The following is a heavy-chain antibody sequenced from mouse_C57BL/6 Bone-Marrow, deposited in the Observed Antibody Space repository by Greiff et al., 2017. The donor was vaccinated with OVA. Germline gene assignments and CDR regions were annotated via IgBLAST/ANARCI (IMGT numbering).Heavy chain of an antibody. D-gene: IGHD2-3*01. V-gene: IGHV2-9-1*01. CDR3: ARNKGYDGYAMDY. CDR1: GFSLTSYA. J-gene: IGHJ4*01. Sequence: QVQLKESGPGLVAPSQSLSITCTVSGFSLTSYAISWVRPPPGKGLEWLGVIWTGGGTNYNSALKSRLSISQDNSKSQVFLKMNSLQTDDTARYYCARNKGYDGYAMDYWGQGTSVTVSS. CDR2: IWTGGGT.